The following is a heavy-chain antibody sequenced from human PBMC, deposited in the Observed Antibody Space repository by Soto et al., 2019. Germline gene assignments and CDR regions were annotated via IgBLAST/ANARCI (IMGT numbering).Heavy chain of an antibody. V-gene: IGHV3-49*03. CDR3: TSLDHMVRGLFGQPRY. Sequence: GGSLRLSCTASGFTFCYYAMSWFRQAPGKGLEWVGFIRSKAYGGTTEYAASVKGRFTISRDDSKSIAYLQMNSLKTEDTAVYYCTSLDHMVRGLFGQPRYWGQGTLVTVSS. CDR1: GFTFCYYA. J-gene: IGHJ4*02. CDR2: IRSKAYGGTT. D-gene: IGHD3-10*01.